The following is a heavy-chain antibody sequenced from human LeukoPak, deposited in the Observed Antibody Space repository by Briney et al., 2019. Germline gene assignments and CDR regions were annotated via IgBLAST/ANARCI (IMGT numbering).Heavy chain of an antibody. CDR1: GFTFSSYS. CDR3: AKRGTRATHGMDV. D-gene: IGHD7-27*01. CDR2: ISSSSSYI. J-gene: IGHJ6*02. V-gene: IGHV3-21*01. Sequence: AGGSLRLSCAASGFTFSSYSMNWVRQAPGKGLEWVSSISSSSSYIYYADSVKGRFTISRDNAKNSLYLQMNSLRVEDTAVYYCAKRGTRATHGMDVWGQGTTVTVSS.